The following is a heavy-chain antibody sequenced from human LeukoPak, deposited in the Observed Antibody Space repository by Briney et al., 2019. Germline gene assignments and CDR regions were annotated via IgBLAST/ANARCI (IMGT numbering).Heavy chain of an antibody. CDR1: GYTFTSYA. D-gene: IGHD3-22*01. Sequence: ASVKVSCKASGYTFTSYAMHWVRQAPGQRLEWMGWINAGNGNTKHSQKFQGRVTITRDTSASTAYMELSSLRSEDTAVYYCARVHSRGDMALDYWGQGTLVTVSS. CDR2: INAGNGNT. J-gene: IGHJ4*02. V-gene: IGHV1-3*01. CDR3: ARVHSRGDMALDY.